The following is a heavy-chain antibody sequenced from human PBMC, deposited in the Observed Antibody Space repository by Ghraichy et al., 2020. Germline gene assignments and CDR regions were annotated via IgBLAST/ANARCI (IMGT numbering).Heavy chain of an antibody. CDR1: GFTFSNAW. Sequence: GESLNISCAASGFTFSNAWMSWVRQAPGKGLEWVGRIKSKTDGGTTDYAAPVKGRFTISRDDSKNTLYLQMNSLKTEDTAVYYCTTDVPYGSGSYWWDAFDIWGQGTMVTVSS. CDR2: IKSKTDGGTT. D-gene: IGHD3-10*01. J-gene: IGHJ3*02. V-gene: IGHV3-15*01. CDR3: TTDVPYGSGSYWWDAFDI.